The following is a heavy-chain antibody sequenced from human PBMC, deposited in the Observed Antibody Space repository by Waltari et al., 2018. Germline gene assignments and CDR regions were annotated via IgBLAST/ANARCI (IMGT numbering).Heavy chain of an antibody. CDR3: AKDPGDGGYDY. V-gene: IGHV3-43*01. CDR1: VFTFADYT. CDR2: ISWYGGST. D-gene: IGHD5-12*01. J-gene: IGHJ4*02. Sequence: EVQLVESGGVVVQPGGSLRLSCAASVFTFADYTMTWVRQAPGKGLECVSLISWYGGSTYYADSVKGRFTISRDNSKNSLYLQMNSLRTEDTALYYCAKDPGDGGYDYWGQGTLVTVSS.